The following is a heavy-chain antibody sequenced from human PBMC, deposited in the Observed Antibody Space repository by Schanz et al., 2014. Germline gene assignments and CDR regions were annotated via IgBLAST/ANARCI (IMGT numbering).Heavy chain of an antibody. D-gene: IGHD6-13*01. J-gene: IGHJ4*02. CDR3: ARGLIAAAGGAFDY. CDR1: GFSFGTYA. CDR2: ISGTGGDDT. V-gene: IGHV3-23*01. Sequence: EVHLLESGGGLVQPGGSLRLSCAASGFSFGTYAMSWVRQAPGKGLLWVSSISGTGGDDTYYADSVKGRFTISRDNSKNTLYLQMNSLRAGDAAVYYCARGLIAAAGGAFDYWGQGTLVAVSA.